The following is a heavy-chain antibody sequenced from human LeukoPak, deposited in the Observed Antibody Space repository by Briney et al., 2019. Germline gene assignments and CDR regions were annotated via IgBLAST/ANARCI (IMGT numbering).Heavy chain of an antibody. V-gene: IGHV3-48*03. J-gene: IGHJ6*04. Sequence: PGGALRLSCAASGVTFSSYERHWVRQAPGKGLEWVSYISSSGTTIYYADSVKGRFTISRDNAKNSLYLQMNSLRAEDTAVYYCAELGITMIGGVWGKGTTVTIPS. CDR1: GVTFSSYE. CDR3: AELGITMIGGV. D-gene: IGHD3-10*02. CDR2: ISSSGTTI.